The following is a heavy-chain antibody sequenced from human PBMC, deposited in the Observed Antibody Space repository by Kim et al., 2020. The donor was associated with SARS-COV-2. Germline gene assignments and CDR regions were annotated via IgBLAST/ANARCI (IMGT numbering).Heavy chain of an antibody. Sequence: GGSLRLSCAASGFTFSSYAMHWVRQAPGKGLEWVAVISYDGSNKYYADSVKGRFTISRDNSKNTLYLQMNSLRAEDTAVYYCARDLTQWLVVGWYFDLWGRSALVTVSS. CDR3: ARDLTQWLVVGWYFDL. CDR2: ISYDGSNK. CDR1: GFTFSSYA. V-gene: IGHV3-30*04. D-gene: IGHD6-19*01. J-gene: IGHJ2*01.